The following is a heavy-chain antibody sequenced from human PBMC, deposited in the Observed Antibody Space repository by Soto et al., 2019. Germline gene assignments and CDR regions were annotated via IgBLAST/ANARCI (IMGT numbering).Heavy chain of an antibody. V-gene: IGHV6-1*01. D-gene: IGHD1-26*01. CDR3: ARGEQYSGRIFDY. J-gene: IGHJ4*01. CDR1: GDSVSSNSAG. Sequence: QALSLTFAITGDSVSSNSAGCSLVRQSPSRGLEWLGRTYYRSKWYYEYAVSVRGRITINPDTSKKQYSLQLNSVTPEDTAVYFCARGEQYSGRIFDYWGQGTLVTVS. CDR2: TYYRSKWYY.